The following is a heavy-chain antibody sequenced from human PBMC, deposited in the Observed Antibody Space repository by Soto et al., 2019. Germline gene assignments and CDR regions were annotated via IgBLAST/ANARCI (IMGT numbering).Heavy chain of an antibody. V-gene: IGHV6-1*01. Sequence: LSQTLSLTCAISGDSVSSNSAAWNWIRLSPSRGLEWLARTYYRSRWYNDYAVSVRSRITVNPDTSKNQFSLQLTSVTPEDTAVYYCAGTTSHQWYYMDVWGKGTTVTXS. CDR2: TYYRSRWYN. J-gene: IGHJ6*03. CDR3: AGTTSHQWYYMDV. D-gene: IGHD1-7*01. CDR1: GDSVSSNSAA.